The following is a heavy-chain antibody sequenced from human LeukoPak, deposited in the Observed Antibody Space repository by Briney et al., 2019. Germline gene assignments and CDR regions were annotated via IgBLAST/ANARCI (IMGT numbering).Heavy chain of an antibody. V-gene: IGHV4-39*01. D-gene: IGHD3-3*01. CDR1: GGYISSSTYY. J-gene: IGHJ4*02. Sequence: SETLSLTCTVPGGYISSSTYYWGWIRQPPGKGLEWIGSIHYSGRTYYNPSLKSRVTISVDTSKNQFSLKLTSVTAADTAVYYCARLWSGYRPPDYWGQGTLVTVSS. CDR2: IHYSGRT. CDR3: ARLWSGYRPPDY.